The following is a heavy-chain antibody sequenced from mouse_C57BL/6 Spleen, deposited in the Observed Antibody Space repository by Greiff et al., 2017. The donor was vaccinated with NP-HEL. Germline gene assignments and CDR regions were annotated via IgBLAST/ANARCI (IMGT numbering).Heavy chain of an antibody. Sequence: EVQLQQSGPELVKPGASVKIPCKASGYTFTDYNMDWVKQSHGKSLEWIGDINPYNGGTIYNQKFKGKATLTVDKSSSTAYMELRSLTSEDTAVYYCARPLRGVWFAYWGQRTLVTVSA. J-gene: IGHJ3*01. CDR1: GYTFTDYN. CDR3: ARPLRGVWFAY. D-gene: IGHD1-1*01. V-gene: IGHV1-18*01. CDR2: INPYNGGT.